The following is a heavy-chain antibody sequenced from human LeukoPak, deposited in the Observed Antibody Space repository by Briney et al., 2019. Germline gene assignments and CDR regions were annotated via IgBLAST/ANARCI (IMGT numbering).Heavy chain of an antibody. V-gene: IGHV3-11*03. Sequence: GGSLRLSCAASGFTFSDYYMSWIRQAPGKGLEWVSYISSSYTNYADSVKGRFTISRDNAKNSLYLQMNSLRADDTAIYSCARLSGNYRFDYWGQGTLVTVSS. CDR1: GFTFSDYY. CDR2: ISSSYT. D-gene: IGHD1-26*01. CDR3: ARLSGNYRFDY. J-gene: IGHJ4*02.